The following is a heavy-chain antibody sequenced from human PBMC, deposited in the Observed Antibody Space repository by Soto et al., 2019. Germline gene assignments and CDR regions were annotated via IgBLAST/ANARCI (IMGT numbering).Heavy chain of an antibody. CDR1: GFTVSIIY. V-gene: IGHV3-66*01. CDR2: IYSGGST. J-gene: IGHJ4*02. Sequence: GSLRLSCAPSGFTVSIIYISAVRQAPGKGREYVSVIYSGGSTYYADYVKGRFTISRDTSTNTLHLQMNSLRAADTAVYYCARDWPLDYWGQGTLVTVSS. CDR3: ARDWPLDY.